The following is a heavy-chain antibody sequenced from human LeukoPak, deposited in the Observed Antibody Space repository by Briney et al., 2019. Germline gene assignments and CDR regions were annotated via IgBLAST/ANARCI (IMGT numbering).Heavy chain of an antibody. Sequence: GGSLRLSCAASGFTFSDHYMNWIRQAPGKGLEWISYIIGSGNAVYYADSVKGRFTISRDNAKNSLYLQMNSLRAEDTAIYYCAREAYSSSWYVDSWGQGTLVTVSS. CDR1: GFTFSDHY. V-gene: IGHV3-11*01. D-gene: IGHD6-13*01. CDR3: AREAYSSSWYVDS. J-gene: IGHJ4*02. CDR2: IIGSGNAV.